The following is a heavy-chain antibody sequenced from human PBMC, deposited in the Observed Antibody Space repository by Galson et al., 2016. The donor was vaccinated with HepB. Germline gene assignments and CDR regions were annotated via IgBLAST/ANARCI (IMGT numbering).Heavy chain of an antibody. Sequence: TLSLTCTVSGGFISTGNYHWTWIRQHPEKGLEWIGNIFYSGRTDYNPSLRSRVTISVDTSKNHFSLTLNSVTAADTAVYYCATDLQVRDFWSGYSNSPVVRYLDHWGQGTLVTVSS. CDR3: ATDLQVRDFWSGYSNSPVVRYLDH. CDR2: IFYSGRT. V-gene: IGHV4-31*03. CDR1: GGFISTGNYH. J-gene: IGHJ4*02. D-gene: IGHD3-3*01.